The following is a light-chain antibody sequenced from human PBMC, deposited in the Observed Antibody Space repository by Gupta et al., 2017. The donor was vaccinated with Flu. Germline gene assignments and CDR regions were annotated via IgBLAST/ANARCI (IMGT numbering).Light chain of an antibody. CDR2: GAS. CDR1: QGINNY. Sequence: PSSMSASVGDRVTITCQASQGINNYLNWYQHRPGKDPKLLIYGASYLETGVPSRFSGGGSGTDFTFVISDLQPEDAATSFCQQYDSHSLTFGGGTNVQI. V-gene: IGKV1-33*01. CDR3: QQYDSHSLT. J-gene: IGKJ4*01.